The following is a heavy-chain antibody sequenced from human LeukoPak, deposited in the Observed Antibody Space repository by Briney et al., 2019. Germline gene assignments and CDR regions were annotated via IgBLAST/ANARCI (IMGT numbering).Heavy chain of an antibody. J-gene: IGHJ5*02. D-gene: IGHD6-13*01. Sequence: SGTLSLTCAVSGGSISSSNWWRWVRQPPGKGLEWIGEIYHSGSTNYNPSLKSRVTISVDKSKNQFSLKLSSVTAADTAVYYCASLGSSWSHNWFDPWGQGTLVTVSS. CDR3: ASLGSSWSHNWFDP. V-gene: IGHV4-4*02. CDR1: GGSISSSNW. CDR2: IYHSGST.